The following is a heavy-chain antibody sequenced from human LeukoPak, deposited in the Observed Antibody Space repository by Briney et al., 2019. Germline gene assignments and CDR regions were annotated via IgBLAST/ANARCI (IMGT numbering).Heavy chain of an antibody. J-gene: IGHJ4*02. V-gene: IGHV4-30-2*01. CDR1: GGSISSGGYS. D-gene: IGHD4-17*01. CDR3: ARGSTVTTETYYFDY. CDR2: IYHSGST. Sequence: SQTLSLTCAVSGGSISSGGYSWSWIRQPPGKGLEWIGYIYHSGSTYYNPSLKSRVTISVDRSKSQFSLKLSSVTAADTAVYYCARGSTVTTETYYFDYWGQGTLVTVSS.